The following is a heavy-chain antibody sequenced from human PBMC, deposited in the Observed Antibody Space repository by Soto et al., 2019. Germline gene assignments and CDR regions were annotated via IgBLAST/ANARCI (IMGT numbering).Heavy chain of an antibody. CDR2: TYYRSKWYN. Sequence: PSQTLSLTCAISGDSVSSNSAAWNWIRQSPSRGLEWLGRTYYRSKWYNDYAVSVKSRITINPDTSKNQFSLQLNSVTPEDTAVYYCARDRDTPQRGWEYYYYYYYMDVWGKGTTVTVSS. J-gene: IGHJ6*03. CDR3: ARDRDTPQRGWEYYYYYYYMDV. V-gene: IGHV6-1*01. D-gene: IGHD6-25*01. CDR1: GDSVSSNSAA.